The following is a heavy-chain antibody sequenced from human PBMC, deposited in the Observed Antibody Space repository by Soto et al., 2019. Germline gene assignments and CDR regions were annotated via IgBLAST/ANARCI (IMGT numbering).Heavy chain of an antibody. CDR2: INPNSGGT. Sequence: ASVKVSCKASGYTFTGYYMHWVRQAPGQGLEWMGWINPNSGGTNYAQKFQGRVTMTRDTSISTAYMELSRLRSGDTAVYYCARAFQYGPARNLDYWGQGTLVTVSS. CDR1: GYTFTGYY. D-gene: IGHD6-6*01. CDR3: ARAFQYGPARNLDY. J-gene: IGHJ4*02. V-gene: IGHV1-2*02.